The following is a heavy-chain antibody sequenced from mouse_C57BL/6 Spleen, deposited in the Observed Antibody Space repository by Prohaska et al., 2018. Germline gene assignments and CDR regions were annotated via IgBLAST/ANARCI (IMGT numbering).Heavy chain of an antibody. V-gene: IGHV1-82*01. D-gene: IGHD3-2*02. J-gene: IGHJ2*01. CDR3: ASPAQAFYYFDY. CDR2: IYPGDGDT. CDR1: GYAFSSSW. Sequence: QVQLQQSGPELVKPGASVKISCKASGYAFSSSWMNWVKQRPGKGLEWIGRIYPGDGDTSYNGKLKGKATLTADKSSSTAYMQLSSLTSEDSVVYFCASPAQAFYYFDYWGQGTTLTVSS.